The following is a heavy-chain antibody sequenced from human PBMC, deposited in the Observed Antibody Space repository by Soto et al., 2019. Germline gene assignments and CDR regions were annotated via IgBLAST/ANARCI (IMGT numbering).Heavy chain of an antibody. CDR1: GYTFTSYY. Sequence: ASVKVSCKASGYTFTSYYMHWVRQAPGQGLEWMGIINPSLKSRVTISVDTSKNQFSLKLSSVTAADTAVYYCARDSRDRNPNFDYWGQGTLVTVSS. CDR2: INP. J-gene: IGHJ4*02. CDR3: ARDSRDRNPNFDY. V-gene: IGHV1-46*01. D-gene: IGHD2-2*01.